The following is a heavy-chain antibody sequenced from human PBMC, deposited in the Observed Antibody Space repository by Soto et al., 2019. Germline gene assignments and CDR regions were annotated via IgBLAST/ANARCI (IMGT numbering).Heavy chain of an antibody. CDR3: SYDTFGDKDF. Sequence: PGGSLRLSCAASGFTFDDYAMHWVRQVPGKGLEWVSGINWNSGSIGYGDSVKGRFTISRDNAKNTLYLQMNSLGVEDTALYYCSYDTFGDKDFWGQGTPVTVSS. CDR1: GFTFDDYA. CDR2: INWNSGSI. D-gene: IGHD2-21*01. V-gene: IGHV3-9*01. J-gene: IGHJ4*02.